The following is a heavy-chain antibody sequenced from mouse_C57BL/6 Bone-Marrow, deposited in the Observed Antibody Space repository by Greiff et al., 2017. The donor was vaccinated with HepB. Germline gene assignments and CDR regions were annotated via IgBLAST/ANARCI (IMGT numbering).Heavy chain of an antibody. V-gene: IGHV3-8*01. CDR2: ISYSGST. D-gene: IGHD1-1*01. J-gene: IGHJ1*03. CDR1: GYSITSDY. CDR3: ARSPYYGSSYWYFDV. Sequence: EVKVVESGPGLAKPSQTLSLTCSVTGYSITSDYWNWIRKFPGNKLEYMGYISYSGSTYYNPSLKSRISITRDTSKNQYYLQLNSVTTEDTATYYCARSPYYGSSYWYFDVWGTGTTVTVSS.